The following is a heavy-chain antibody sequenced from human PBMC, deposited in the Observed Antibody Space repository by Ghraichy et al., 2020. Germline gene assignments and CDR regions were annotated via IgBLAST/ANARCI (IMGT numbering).Heavy chain of an antibody. Sequence: GSLRLSCTASGFTFSTYWMSWVRQAPGKGLEWVANINQDGSEKYYVDSVKGRFTFSRDNAKNSLYLQMNSLRVEDTAVYYCARALGSSTDDYWGQGTLVTVSS. CDR1: GFTFSTYW. J-gene: IGHJ4*02. D-gene: IGHD6-13*01. CDR3: ARALGSSTDDY. CDR2: INQDGSEK. V-gene: IGHV3-7*01.